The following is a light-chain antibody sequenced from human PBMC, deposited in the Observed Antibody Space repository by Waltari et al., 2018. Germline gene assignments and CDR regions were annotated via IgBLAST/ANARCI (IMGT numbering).Light chain of an antibody. Sequence: EIVLTQSPATLSLSPGESATLSCRASQSVSSYLAWYQQKPGQAPRLLIYEASNRPTGIPARFSGSGSGTEFTLTISSLEPEDFAVYYCQQRSNWPRYSFGQGTKLEIK. CDR2: EAS. J-gene: IGKJ2*01. V-gene: IGKV3-11*01. CDR3: QQRSNWPRYS. CDR1: QSVSSY.